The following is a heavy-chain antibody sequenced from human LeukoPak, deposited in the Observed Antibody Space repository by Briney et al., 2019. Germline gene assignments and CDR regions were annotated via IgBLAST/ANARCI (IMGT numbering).Heavy chain of an antibody. CDR2: INHSGST. CDR3: SRRRYTSSWRDY. D-gene: IGHD6-13*01. J-gene: IGHJ4*02. CDR1: GGSFSGYY. Sequence: SETLSLTCAVYGGSFSGYYWSWIRQPPGKGLEWIGEINHSGSTNYNPSLKSRVTISVDTSKNQFSLKLSSVTAADTAVYYCSRRRYTSSWRDYWGQGTLVTVSS. V-gene: IGHV4-34*01.